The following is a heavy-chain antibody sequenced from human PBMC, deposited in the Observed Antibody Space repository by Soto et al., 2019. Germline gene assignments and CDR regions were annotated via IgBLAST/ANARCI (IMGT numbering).Heavy chain of an antibody. CDR1: GGTFSSYA. V-gene: IGHV1-69*13. Sequence: ASVKVSCKASGGTFSSYAISWVRQAPGQGLEWMGGIIPIFGTANYAQKFQGRVTITADESTSTAYMELSSLRSEDTAVYFCSSTSSPPYGMDVWGQGTTVTVSS. J-gene: IGHJ6*02. CDR2: IIPIFGTA. D-gene: IGHD2-2*01. CDR3: SSTSSPPYGMDV.